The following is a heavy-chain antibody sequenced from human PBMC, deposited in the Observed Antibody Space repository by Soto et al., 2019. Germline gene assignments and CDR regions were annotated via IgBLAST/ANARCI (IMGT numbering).Heavy chain of an antibody. V-gene: IGHV3-15*01. CDR1: GFTFSNAW. J-gene: IGHJ4*02. CDR3: TSTLGY. CDR2: IKTKADGGST. Sequence: EVQLLESGGGLVKPGGSLRLSCAASGFTFSNAWMTWVRQAPGKGLEWVGRIKTKADGGSTDYAAPVKGRFTISRDDSKNTLYLQMNSLKTDDPAVYYCTSTLGYWGQGILVTVSS. D-gene: IGHD3-16*01.